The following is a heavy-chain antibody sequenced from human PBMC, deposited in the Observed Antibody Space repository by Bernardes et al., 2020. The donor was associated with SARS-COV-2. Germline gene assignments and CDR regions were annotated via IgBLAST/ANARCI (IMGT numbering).Heavy chain of an antibody. D-gene: IGHD3-22*01. J-gene: IGHJ6*02. CDR2: INPNSGGT. CDR1: GYIFTGYY. V-gene: IGHV1-2*02. CDR3: AIPPTNYDRYGMDV. Sequence: ASRQVFCKASGYIFTGYYMHWVRQAPGQGLEWMGWINPNSGGTNYAQKFQGRVTMTRDTSISTAYMELSRLRSDDTAVYYCAIPPTNYDRYGMDVWGQGTTVTGSS.